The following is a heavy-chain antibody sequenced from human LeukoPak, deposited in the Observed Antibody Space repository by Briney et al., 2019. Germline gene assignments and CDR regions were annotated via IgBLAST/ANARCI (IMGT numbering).Heavy chain of an antibody. CDR3: ARIYAPQYMDV. D-gene: IGHD3-16*01. V-gene: IGHV4-39*01. CDR2: IHYSGTT. CDR1: GGSISSSNYY. J-gene: IGHJ6*03. Sequence: PSETPSLTCTVSGGSISSSNYYWGWIRQPPGKGLEWIGTIHYSGTTYYKPSLNSRVTIHVDTSKNQFSLKLSSMTAADTAVYYCARIYAPQYMDVWGKGTTVTVSS.